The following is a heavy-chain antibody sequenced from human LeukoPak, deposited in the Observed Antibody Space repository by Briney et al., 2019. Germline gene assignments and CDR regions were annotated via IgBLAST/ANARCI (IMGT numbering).Heavy chain of an antibody. V-gene: IGHV1-2*02. CDR1: AYTFTGYY. CDR2: INPNSGAT. CDR3: ASGYRFGN. Sequence: ASVKVSCKASAYTFTGYYIHWVRQAPGQGLEWMGWINPNSGATDYAQNFQGRVTLTRDTSISTAYMELSRLRSDDTAVYYCASGYRFGNWGQGTLVTVSS. J-gene: IGHJ4*02. D-gene: IGHD5-18*01.